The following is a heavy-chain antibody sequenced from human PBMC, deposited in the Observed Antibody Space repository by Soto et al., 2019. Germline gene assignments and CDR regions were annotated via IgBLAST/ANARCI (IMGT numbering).Heavy chain of an antibody. CDR2: ISGSGGST. J-gene: IGHJ4*02. CDR3: AKDIDGGRLYSTAIDY. Sequence: GGSLRLSCAASGFTFSSYAMSWVRQAPGKGLEWVSAISGSGGSTYYADSVKGRFTISRDNSKNTLYLQMNSLRAEDTAVYYCAKDIDGGRLYSTAIDYWGQGTLVTVSS. CDR1: GFTFSSYA. D-gene: IGHD5-18*01. V-gene: IGHV3-23*01.